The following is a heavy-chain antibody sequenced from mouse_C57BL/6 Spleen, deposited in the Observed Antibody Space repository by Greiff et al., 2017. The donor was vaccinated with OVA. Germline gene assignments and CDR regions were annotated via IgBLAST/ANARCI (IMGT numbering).Heavy chain of an antibody. J-gene: IGHJ2*01. D-gene: IGHD4-1*01. V-gene: IGHV1-81*01. CDR2: IYPRSGNT. CDR1: GYTFTSYG. CDR3: ARSGLGLRDFDY. Sequence: QVQLQQSGAELARPGASVKLSCKASGYTFTSYGISWVKQRTGQGLEWIGEIYPRSGNTYYNEKFKGKATLTADKSSSTAYMELRSLTSEDSAVYFCARSGLGLRDFDYWGQGTTLTVSS.